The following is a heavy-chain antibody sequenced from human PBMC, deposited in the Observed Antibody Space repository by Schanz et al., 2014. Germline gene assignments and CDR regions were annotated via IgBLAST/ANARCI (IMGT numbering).Heavy chain of an antibody. V-gene: IGHV3-23*01. CDR3: AKDGRLPYYGTGSDFDY. Sequence: EVHLLESGGGLVQPGGSLRLSCAASGFTFSNHALSWVRQAPGKGLDWVSGIGGSGDSTHYADSVKGRFIISRDNLKNTVYLQMNSLRAGDTAVYYCAKDGRLPYYGTGSDFDYWGQGTLVTVSP. CDR2: IGGSGDST. CDR1: GFTFSNHA. J-gene: IGHJ4*02. D-gene: IGHD3-22*01.